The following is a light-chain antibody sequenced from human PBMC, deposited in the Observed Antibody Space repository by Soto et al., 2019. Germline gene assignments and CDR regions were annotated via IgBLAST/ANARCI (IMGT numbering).Light chain of an antibody. CDR1: QSISNY. CDR2: AAS. CDR3: QQSYSSPPT. V-gene: IGKV1-39*01. Sequence: DIQMTQSPSSLSASVGDRVTITCRASQSISNYLNWYQHKPGKDPNLLIYAASTLQSGFPSRFSGSRAGTDFTLTITHLQPEDFASYYCQQSYSSPPTFGQGTKLEIK. J-gene: IGKJ2*01.